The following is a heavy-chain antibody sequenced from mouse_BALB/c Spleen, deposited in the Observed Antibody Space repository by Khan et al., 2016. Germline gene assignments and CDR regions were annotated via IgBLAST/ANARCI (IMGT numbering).Heavy chain of an antibody. D-gene: IGHD2-1*01. V-gene: IGHV3-6*02. CDR1: GYSITSACY. CDR3: GTYGNYEGFAY. J-gene: IGHJ3*01. CDR2: ITYDGVT. Sequence: EVQLQESGPGLVKPSQSLTLTCSVTGYSITSACYWNLIRQPPGDKMEWMGNITYDGVTNYNPYLKNRISFTRETSTNQSYLQLNSVTPEDTATYYCGTYGNYEGFAYLGQGTLVTVSA.